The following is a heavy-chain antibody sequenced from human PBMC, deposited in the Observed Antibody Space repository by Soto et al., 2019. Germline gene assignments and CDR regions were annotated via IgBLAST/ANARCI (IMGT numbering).Heavy chain of an antibody. CDR1: GYSFTSYW. Sequence: GESLKISCKGSGYSFTSYWISWVRQMPGKGLEWMGRIDPSDSYTNYSPSFQGHVTISADKSISTAYLQWSSLKASDTAMYYCAFYNPYYDILTGGAFATWGQGTMVTAS. V-gene: IGHV5-10-1*01. J-gene: IGHJ3*02. CDR2: IDPSDSYT. CDR3: AFYNPYYDILTGGAFAT. D-gene: IGHD3-9*01.